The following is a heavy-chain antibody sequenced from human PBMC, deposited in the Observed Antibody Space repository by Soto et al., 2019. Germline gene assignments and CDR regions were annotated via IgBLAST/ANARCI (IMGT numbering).Heavy chain of an antibody. D-gene: IGHD3-22*01. Sequence: LSLTFAVYGGSFSGYYWSWIRQPPGKGLEWIGEINHSGSTNYNPSLKSRVTISVDTSKNQFSLKLSSVTAADTAVYYCARGPLWYYYDSSGYYYWREGTLVTVSS. CDR1: GGSFSGYY. J-gene: IGHJ4*02. V-gene: IGHV4-34*01. CDR2: INHSGST. CDR3: ARGPLWYYYDSSGYYY.